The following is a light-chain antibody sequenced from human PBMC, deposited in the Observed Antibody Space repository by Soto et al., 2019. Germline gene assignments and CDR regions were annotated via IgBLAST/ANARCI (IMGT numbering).Light chain of an antibody. CDR1: SSNIGAGYD. J-gene: IGLJ2*01. CDR2: GNF. Sequence: QSVLTQPPSVSGAPGQRVTISCTERSSNIGAGYDVHWYQQVPGTAPKLLIYGNFNRPSGVPDRFSGSKSGTSAFLAITGLQAEDEALYYCQSYDSTLTGVVFGAGTKLTVL. V-gene: IGLV1-40*01. CDR3: QSYDSTLTGVV.